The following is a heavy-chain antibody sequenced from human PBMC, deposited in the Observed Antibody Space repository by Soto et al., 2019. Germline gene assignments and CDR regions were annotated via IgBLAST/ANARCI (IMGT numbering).Heavy chain of an antibody. J-gene: IGHJ4*02. CDR2: IFDGGST. V-gene: IGHV4-30-4*01. D-gene: IGHD4-17*01. Sequence: SQTKSLTCTVSGGYSSGLGRSWSWLHKPPGKGLEWIGHIFDGGSTYYNPSLKSRVTISVDTSKNQFSLKLSSVTAADTAVYYCARVNGDYASTYFDYWGQGTLVTVSS. CDR3: ARVNGDYASTYFDY. CDR1: GGYSSGLGRS.